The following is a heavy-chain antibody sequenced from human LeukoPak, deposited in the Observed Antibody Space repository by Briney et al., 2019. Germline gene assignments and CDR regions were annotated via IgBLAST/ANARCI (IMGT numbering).Heavy chain of an antibody. J-gene: IGHJ4*02. CDR1: GGSISNYY. Sequence: SETLSLTCTVSGGSISNYYWTWIRQPPGKGLEWIGYIYYSGSTNYNPSLKSRVTISVDTSKNQFSLKLSSVTAADTAVYYCASRVTSRRPFDYWGQGTLVTVSS. D-gene: IGHD4-23*01. CDR2: IYYSGST. CDR3: ASRVTSRRPFDY. V-gene: IGHV4-59*01.